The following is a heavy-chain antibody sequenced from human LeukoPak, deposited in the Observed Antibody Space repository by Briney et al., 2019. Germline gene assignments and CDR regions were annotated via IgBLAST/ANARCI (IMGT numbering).Heavy chain of an antibody. D-gene: IGHD6-19*01. CDR3: ARSRSRWLVGYFDY. J-gene: IGHJ4*02. CDR2: ISSSGSTI. V-gene: IGHV3-11*01. Sequence: GGSLRLSCAASGFTFSNYYMSWIRQAPGKGLEWVSYISSSGSTIYYADSVKGRFTISRDNAKNSLYLQMNSLRAEDTAVYYCARSRSRWLVGYFDYWGQGTLVTVSS. CDR1: GFTFSNYY.